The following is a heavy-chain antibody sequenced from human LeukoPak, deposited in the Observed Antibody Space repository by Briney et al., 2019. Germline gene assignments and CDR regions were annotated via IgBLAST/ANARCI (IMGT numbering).Heavy chain of an antibody. J-gene: IGHJ4*02. Sequence: SETLSLTCAVYGGSFSGYYWSWIRQPPGKGLEWIGEINHSGSTNYNPSLKSRVTISVDTSKNQFSLKLSSVTAAGTAVYYCARGLAARRAAAIGRYYFDYWGQGTLVTVSS. CDR2: INHSGST. V-gene: IGHV4-34*01. D-gene: IGHD6-6*01. CDR1: GGSFSGYY. CDR3: ARGLAARRAAAIGRYYFDY.